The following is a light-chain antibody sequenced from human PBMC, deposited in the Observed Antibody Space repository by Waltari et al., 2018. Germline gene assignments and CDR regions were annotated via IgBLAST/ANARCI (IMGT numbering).Light chain of an antibody. V-gene: IGLV1-51*02. CDR2: ENS. Sequence: QSVLTQPPSVSAAPGQRVTISCSGGSSNIGNNYVSWYRQFQGTAPKLLIYENSGRPSGIPARFSGSKSGTSATLDITGLQAGDEADHYCGTWDSSLSGAVFGGGTHLTVL. J-gene: IGLJ7*01. CDR3: GTWDSSLSGAV. CDR1: SSNIGNNY.